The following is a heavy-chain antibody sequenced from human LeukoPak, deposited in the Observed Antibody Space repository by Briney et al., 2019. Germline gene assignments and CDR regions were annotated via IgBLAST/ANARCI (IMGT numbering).Heavy chain of an antibody. CDR2: INPSGGST. V-gene: IGHV1-46*01. CDR1: GYTFTSYG. J-gene: IGHJ4*02. D-gene: IGHD3-22*01. CDR3: ARVNRAYYDSSGYDY. Sequence: ASVKVSCKASGYTFTSYGISWVRQAPGQGLEWMGIINPSGGSTSYAQKFQGRVTMTRDTSTSTVYMELSSLRSEDTAVYYCARVNRAYYDSSGYDYWGQGTLVTVSS.